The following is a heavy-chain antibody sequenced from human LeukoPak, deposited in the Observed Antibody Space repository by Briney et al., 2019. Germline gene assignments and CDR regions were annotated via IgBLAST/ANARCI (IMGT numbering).Heavy chain of an antibody. CDR2: IYYNGNT. CDR1: DGSINSYY. Sequence: PSETLSLTCSVSDGSINSYYWNWIRRPPGKGLEWIGYIYYNGNTNYSPSLKSRVTMSVDTSKNLFSLKVSSVTAADTAVYYCARGRSNYYGMDVWGQGTTVTSP. CDR3: ARGRSNYYGMDV. D-gene: IGHD1-26*01. V-gene: IGHV4-59*01. J-gene: IGHJ6*02.